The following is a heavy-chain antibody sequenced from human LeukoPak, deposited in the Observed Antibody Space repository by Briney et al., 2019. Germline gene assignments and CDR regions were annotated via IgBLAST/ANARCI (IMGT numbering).Heavy chain of an antibody. CDR2: ISGSGGST. V-gene: IGHV3-23*01. CDR3: AKDPIVGATPAYYFDY. D-gene: IGHD1-26*01. Sequence: QPGGSLRLSCAASGFTFSTYAVTWVRQAPGKGLEWVSTISGSGGSTYYADSVKGRFTVSRDNSKNTLYLQMNSLRAEDTAVYYCAKDPIVGATPAYYFDYWGQGTLVTVSS. J-gene: IGHJ4*02. CDR1: GFTFSTYA.